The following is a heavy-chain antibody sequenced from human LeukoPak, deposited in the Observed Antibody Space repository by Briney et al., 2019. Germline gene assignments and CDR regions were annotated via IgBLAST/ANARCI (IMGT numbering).Heavy chain of an antibody. D-gene: IGHD4/OR15-4a*01. V-gene: IGHV1-46*01. CDR2: INPSGGST. CDR1: GYTFTSYY. J-gene: IGHJ4*02. Sequence: ASVKVSCKASGYTFTSYYIHWVRQAPGQGLEWMGIINPSGGSTNYAQKLQGRVTMTRDTSTSTVYMELSSLRAEDTAVYYCAKSGLSRFDYWGQGTLVTVSS. CDR3: AKSGLSRFDY.